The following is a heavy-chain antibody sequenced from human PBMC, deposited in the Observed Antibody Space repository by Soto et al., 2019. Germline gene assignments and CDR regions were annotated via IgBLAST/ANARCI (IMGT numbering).Heavy chain of an antibody. Sequence: GSLRLSCAASGFTFSSYSMNWGRQAPGKGLEWVSYISSSSSTIYYADSVKGRFTISRDNAKNSLYLQMNSLRAEDTAVYYCAPHSGYYDYWGQGTLVTVSS. CDR2: ISSSSSTI. D-gene: IGHD3-22*01. CDR1: GFTFSSYS. J-gene: IGHJ4*02. V-gene: IGHV3-48*01. CDR3: APHSGYYDY.